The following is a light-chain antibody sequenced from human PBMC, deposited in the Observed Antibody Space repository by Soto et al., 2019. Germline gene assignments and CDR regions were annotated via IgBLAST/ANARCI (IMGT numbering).Light chain of an antibody. J-gene: IGLJ1*01. V-gene: IGLV2-14*01. Sequence: ALTQPAAVSGSXGQSITISCTGTSSDVGGYNYVSWYQQHPGKAPKLMIYDVSNRPSGVSNRFSGSKSGNTASLTISGLQAEDEADYYCSSYTSSSPYVFGTGTKVTVL. CDR2: DVS. CDR3: SSYTSSSPYV. CDR1: SSDVGGYNY.